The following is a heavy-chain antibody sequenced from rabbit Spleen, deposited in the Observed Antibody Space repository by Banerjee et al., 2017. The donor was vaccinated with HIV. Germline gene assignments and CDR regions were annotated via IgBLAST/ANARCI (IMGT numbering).Heavy chain of an antibody. V-gene: IGHV1S40*01. CDR2: INAITGKA. CDR1: GFSFSNKAV. D-gene: IGHD1-1*01. Sequence: QSLEESGGGLVQSEGSLTLTCTASGFSFSNKAVMCWVRQAPGKGLEWIACINAITGKAVYASWAKGRFTFSKTSSTTVTLQMTSLTAADTATYFCARDLDAVIGWNFGWWGPGTLVTVS. J-gene: IGHJ4*01. CDR3: ARDLDAVIGWNFGW.